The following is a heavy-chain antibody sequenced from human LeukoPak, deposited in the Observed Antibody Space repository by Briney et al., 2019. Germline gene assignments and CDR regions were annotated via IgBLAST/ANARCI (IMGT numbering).Heavy chain of an antibody. CDR1: GGTFGSYA. CDR3: ARDLGYYYGMDV. J-gene: IGHJ6*02. CDR2: IIPIFGTA. V-gene: IGHV1-69*01. Sequence: ASVKVSCKASGGTFGSYAISWVRQAPGQGLEWMGGIIPIFGTANYAQKFQGRVTITADESTSTAYIELSSLRSEDTAVYYCARDLGYYYGMDVWGQGTTVTVSS.